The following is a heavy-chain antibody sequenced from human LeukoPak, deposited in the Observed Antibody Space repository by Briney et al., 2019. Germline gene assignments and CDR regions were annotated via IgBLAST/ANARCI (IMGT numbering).Heavy chain of an antibody. D-gene: IGHD3-22*01. V-gene: IGHV3-21*01. CDR1: GFTFSSYS. CDR3: ARVPYYYDSSGYPDDS. Sequence: GGSLRLSCAASGFTFSSYSMTWARQAPGKGLEWVSSISSSSSYIYYADSVKGRFTISRDNAKNSLYLQKNSLRAEDTAVYYCARVPYYYDSSGYPDDSWGQGTLVTVSS. CDR2: ISSSSSYI. J-gene: IGHJ4*02.